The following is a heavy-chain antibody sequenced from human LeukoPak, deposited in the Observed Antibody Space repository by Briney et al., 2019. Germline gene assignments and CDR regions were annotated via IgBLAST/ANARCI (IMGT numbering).Heavy chain of an antibody. V-gene: IGHV1-69-2*01. Sequence: ASVKVSCKVSGYTFTYYYMHWVQQAPGKGLEWMGLVDPEDGETIYAEKFQGRVTITADTSTDTAYMELSSLRSEDTAVYYCLTYCSSTSCYAGFDYWGQGTLVTVSS. CDR1: GYTFTYYY. CDR3: LTYCSSTSCYAGFDY. CDR2: VDPEDGET. J-gene: IGHJ4*02. D-gene: IGHD2-2*01.